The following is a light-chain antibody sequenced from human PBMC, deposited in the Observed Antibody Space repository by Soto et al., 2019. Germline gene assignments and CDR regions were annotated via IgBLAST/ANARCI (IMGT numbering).Light chain of an antibody. CDR2: EVN. CDR3: SSYAGNTNFR. Sequence: QSALTQPPSASGSLGQSVTISCTGTSSDVGGYNYVSWYQQHPGKAPKLMIYEVNKRPSGVPGRFSGSKSGNTASLTVSGLQDEDADYSYCSSYAGNTNFRFGGGTKLTVL. V-gene: IGLV2-8*01. CDR1: SSDVGGYNY. J-gene: IGLJ2*01.